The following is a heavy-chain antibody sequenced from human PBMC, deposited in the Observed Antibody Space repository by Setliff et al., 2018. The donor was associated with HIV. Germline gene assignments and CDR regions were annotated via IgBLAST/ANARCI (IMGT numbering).Heavy chain of an antibody. D-gene: IGHD6-19*01. CDR3: ARGSCSGCYLSDY. CDR2: SYPSDGRT. CDR1: GYTFTSYY. Sequence: GASVKVSCKASGYTFTSYYLHWLRQAPGQGLEWMGISYPSDGRTQYAQKFQGRVTITRDTSANTAYMELSSLRSEDTAVYYCARGSCSGCYLSDYWGLGTLVTVSS. V-gene: IGHV1-46*01. J-gene: IGHJ4*02.